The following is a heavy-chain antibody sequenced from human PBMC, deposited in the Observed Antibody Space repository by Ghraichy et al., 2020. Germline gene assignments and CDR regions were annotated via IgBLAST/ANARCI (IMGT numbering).Heavy chain of an antibody. Sequence: GGSLRLSCAASGFTVSNNYMRWVRQAPGKGLEWVSVIYSGGSTSYADSVKGRFTISRDNSKNTLYLQMNSLRAEDTAVYYFARDYYGAWGQGTLVPVSS. J-gene: IGHJ5*02. CDR2: IYSGGST. CDR3: ARDYYGA. D-gene: IGHD3-22*01. CDR1: GFTVSNNY. V-gene: IGHV3-66*01.